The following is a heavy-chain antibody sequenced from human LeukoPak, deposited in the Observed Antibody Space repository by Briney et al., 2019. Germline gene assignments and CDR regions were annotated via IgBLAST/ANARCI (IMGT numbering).Heavy chain of an antibody. CDR1: GFTVSSNH. V-gene: IGHV3-53*01. CDR3: ARVSSGTYSFDY. D-gene: IGHD3-3*01. J-gene: IGHJ4*02. Sequence: PGGPLRLSCAASGFTVSSNHKSWVRQAPGKGLEWVSVISRDGSTYYADSVKGRFTISRDKSKNTLYLQVNSLRAEDTAMYYCARVSSGTYSFDYWGQGTLVTVSS. CDR2: ISRDGST.